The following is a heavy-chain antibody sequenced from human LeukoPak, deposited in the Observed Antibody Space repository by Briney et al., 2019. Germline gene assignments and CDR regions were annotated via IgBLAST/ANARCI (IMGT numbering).Heavy chain of an antibody. CDR2: IWYDGSNK. Sequence: GGSLRLSCAASGFTFSSYGMHWVRQAPGKGLEWVAVIWYDGSNKYYADSVKGRFTISRDNSKNTLYLQMNSLRAEDTAVYYCAKRSRLYSSGWDLDYWGQGTLVTVSS. V-gene: IGHV3-33*06. CDR1: GFTFSSYG. J-gene: IGHJ4*02. D-gene: IGHD6-19*01. CDR3: AKRSRLYSSGWDLDY.